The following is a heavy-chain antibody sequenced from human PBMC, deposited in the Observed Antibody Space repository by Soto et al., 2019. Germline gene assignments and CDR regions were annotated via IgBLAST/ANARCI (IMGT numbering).Heavy chain of an antibody. V-gene: IGHV5-51*01. CDR1: GYSFTSYW. D-gene: IGHD2-21*02. CDR3: ARIAYCGGDCYSPGWFDP. Sequence: PGESLKISCKGSGYSFTSYWIGWVRQMPGKGLEWMGIIYPGDSGTRYSPSFQGQVTISADKSISTAYLQWSSLKASDTAMYYCARIAYCGGDCYSPGWFDPWGQGTLVTVSS. J-gene: IGHJ5*02. CDR2: IYPGDSGT.